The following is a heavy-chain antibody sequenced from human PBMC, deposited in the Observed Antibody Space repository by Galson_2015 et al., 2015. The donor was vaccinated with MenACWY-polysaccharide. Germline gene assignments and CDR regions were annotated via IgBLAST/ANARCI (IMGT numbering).Heavy chain of an antibody. CDR3: ARDPHCGAGCSIHDAFDV. J-gene: IGHJ3*01. CDR2: INTDGSST. CDR1: GFTFSDYW. Sequence: ASGFTFSDYWLTWVRQAPGEGLVWVSRINTDGSSTSYADSVKGRFTVSRDNAKNTVYLQMNSLRAEDTAVYYCARDPHCGAGCSIHDAFDVWGQGTKVTVSS. V-gene: IGHV3-74*01. D-gene: IGHD2-21*02.